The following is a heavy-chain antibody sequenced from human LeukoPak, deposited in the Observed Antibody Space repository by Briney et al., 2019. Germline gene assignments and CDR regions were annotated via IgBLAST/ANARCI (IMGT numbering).Heavy chain of an antibody. V-gene: IGHV3-21*01. Sequence: GGSLRLSCAASGFTFSSYSMNWVRQAPGKGLEWVSSISSSSSYIYYADSVKGRFTISRDNAKNSLYLQMNSLRAEDTAVYYCARVGDYYDSSGYDYWGQGTLVTVSS. CDR3: ARVGDYYDSSGYDY. D-gene: IGHD3-22*01. CDR1: GFTFSSYS. CDR2: ISSSSSYI. J-gene: IGHJ4*02.